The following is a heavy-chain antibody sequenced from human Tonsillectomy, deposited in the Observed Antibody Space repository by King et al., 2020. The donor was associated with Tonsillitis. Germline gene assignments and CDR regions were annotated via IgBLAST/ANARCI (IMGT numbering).Heavy chain of an antibody. CDR2: IYYDGST. J-gene: IGHJ4*02. CDR1: GDSISSSSYY. D-gene: IGHD3-16*01. Sequence: LQLQESGPGLVKPSETLSLICTVYGDSISSSSYYWGWIRQPPGKGLEWLGSIYYDGSTYNDPSLKSRVTISVDTSKNQFSLILNSVTAADTAIFYCARQRGSLRGIGYFDYWGQGTLVTVSS. V-gene: IGHV4-39*01. CDR3: ARQRGSLRGIGYFDY.